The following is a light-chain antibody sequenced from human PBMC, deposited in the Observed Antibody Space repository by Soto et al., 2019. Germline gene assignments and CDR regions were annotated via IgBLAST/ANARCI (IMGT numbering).Light chain of an antibody. CDR2: STN. V-gene: IGLV1-44*01. CDR1: SSNIGNSA. CDR3: AAWDDRLNHWL. Sequence: QSVLTQPPSASGTPGQRVTMSCSGGSSNIGNSAVNWYQQLPGTAPKLLIYSTNQRPSGVPDRFSGSKSGTSASLAVNGLQSEDEAEYYCAAWDDRLNHWLFGGGTKVTVL. J-gene: IGLJ3*02.